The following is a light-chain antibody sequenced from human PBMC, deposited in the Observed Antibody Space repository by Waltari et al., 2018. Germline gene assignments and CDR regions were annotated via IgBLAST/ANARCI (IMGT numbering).Light chain of an antibody. J-gene: IGKJ2*01. CDR3: QQYYSTPYT. Sequence: DIVMTQSPDSLAVSLGERATINCKSSQNVLYNSNNKNYLAWYQQKPGQPPKLLIYWASTRESGVPDRFSGSGSGKDFTLTISSLQAEDVAVYYCQQYYSTPYTFGQGTKLEIK. CDR2: WAS. V-gene: IGKV4-1*01. CDR1: QNVLYNSNNKNY.